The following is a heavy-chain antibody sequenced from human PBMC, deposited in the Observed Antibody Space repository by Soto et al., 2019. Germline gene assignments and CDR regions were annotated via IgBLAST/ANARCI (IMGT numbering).Heavy chain of an antibody. CDR3: ARKDIVVVPAPPNYYYMDV. D-gene: IGHD2-2*01. V-gene: IGHV3-21*01. J-gene: IGHJ6*03. CDR2: ISSSSSYI. Sequence: EVQLVESGGGLVKPGGSLRLSCAASGFTFSSYSMNWVRQAPGKGLEWVAFISSSSSYIYYADSVKGRFTISRDNAKNSLYLQMNSLRAEDTAVYYCARKDIVVVPAPPNYYYMDVWGKGTTVTVSS. CDR1: GFTFSSYS.